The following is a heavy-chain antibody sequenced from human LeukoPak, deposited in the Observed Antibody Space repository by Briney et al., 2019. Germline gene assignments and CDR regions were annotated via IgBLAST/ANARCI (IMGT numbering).Heavy chain of an antibody. CDR2: IYWDDDK. J-gene: IGHJ4*02. Sequence: SGPTLVKPTQTLTLTCTFSGFSLSTSGVGVGWIRQPPGKALEWLALIYWDDDKRYSPSLKSRLTITKDTSKNQVVLTMTNMDPVDTATYYCAHLLGYCSGGSCLTFDYWGQGTLVTVSS. V-gene: IGHV2-5*02. D-gene: IGHD2-15*01. CDR1: GFSLSTSGVG. CDR3: AHLLGYCSGGSCLTFDY.